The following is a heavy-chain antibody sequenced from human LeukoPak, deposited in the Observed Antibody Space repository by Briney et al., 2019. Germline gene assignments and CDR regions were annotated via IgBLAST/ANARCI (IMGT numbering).Heavy chain of an antibody. Sequence: ASVKVSCKASGYTFTRYGISWVRQAPGQGLQWLGWISASNGNTNYAQKFQGRVTMARDTSISTAYMELRRLRSDDTAVYYCARDPMVTPIGYFDYWGQGTLVTVSS. CDR2: ISASNGNT. J-gene: IGHJ4*02. CDR3: ARDPMVTPIGYFDY. D-gene: IGHD2-21*02. CDR1: GYTFTRYG. V-gene: IGHV1-18*01.